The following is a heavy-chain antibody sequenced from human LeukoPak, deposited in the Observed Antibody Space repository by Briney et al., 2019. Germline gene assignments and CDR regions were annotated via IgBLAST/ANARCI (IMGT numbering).Heavy chain of an antibody. CDR3: ARGVATIPVYYFDY. D-gene: IGHD5-12*01. CDR1: GGSISSGGYY. CDR2: IYYSGST. Sequence: SQTLSLTRTVSGGSISSGGYYWSWIRQHPGKGLEWIGYIYYSGSTYYNPSLKSRVTISVDTSKNQFSLKLSSVTAADTAVYYCARGVATIPVYYFDYWGQGTLVTVSS. V-gene: IGHV4-31*03. J-gene: IGHJ4*02.